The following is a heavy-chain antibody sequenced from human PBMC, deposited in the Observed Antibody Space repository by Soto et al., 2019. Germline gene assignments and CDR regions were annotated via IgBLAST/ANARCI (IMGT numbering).Heavy chain of an antibody. CDR2: INPNSGGT. D-gene: IGHD2-15*01. CDR3: ARDLGYCSSGSCYSAGRGTYYYYGMDV. Sequence: GASVKVSCKASGYTFTGYYMHWVRQAPGQGLEWMGWINPNSGGTNYAQKFQGRVTMTRDTSISTAYMELSRLRSDDTAVYYCARDLGYCSSGSCYSAGRGTYYYYGMDVWGQGTTVTVSS. CDR1: GYTFTGYY. J-gene: IGHJ6*02. V-gene: IGHV1-2*02.